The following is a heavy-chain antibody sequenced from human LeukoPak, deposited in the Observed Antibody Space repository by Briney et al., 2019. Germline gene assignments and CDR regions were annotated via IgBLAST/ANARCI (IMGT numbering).Heavy chain of an antibody. V-gene: IGHV3-23*01. CDR2: IIGSSGAT. Sequence: PGGSLRLSCAASGFTFSNYAMNWVRQAPGKGLEWVSLIIGSSGATFYADSVKSRFTISRDHSKNTLYLQMNSLRAEDTAVYYCAKGGYDYVEIGYFDYSGQGTLVTVSS. CDR1: GFTFSNYA. CDR3: AKGGYDYVEIGYFDY. J-gene: IGHJ4*02. D-gene: IGHD5-12*01.